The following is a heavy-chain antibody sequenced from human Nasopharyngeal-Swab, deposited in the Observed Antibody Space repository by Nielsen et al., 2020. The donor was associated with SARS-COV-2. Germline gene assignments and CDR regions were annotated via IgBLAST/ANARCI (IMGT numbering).Heavy chain of an antibody. CDR3: AKEGTGNGMDV. J-gene: IGHJ6*02. CDR2: ISGSGGRT. Sequence: GESLKISCAASGFTFRNYAMRWVLQAPGKGLECVSGISGSGGRTYYADSVKGRLTISRDNAKNTLYVQMNSLKAEDTAVYYCAKEGTGNGMDVWGQGTTVTVSS. V-gene: IGHV3-23*01. D-gene: IGHD3-10*01. CDR1: GFTFRNYA.